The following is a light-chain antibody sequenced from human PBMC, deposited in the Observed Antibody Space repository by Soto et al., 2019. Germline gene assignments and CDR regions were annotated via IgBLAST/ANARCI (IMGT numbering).Light chain of an antibody. J-gene: IGKJ1*01. CDR2: GAS. CDR3: QQYNNWPPT. CDR1: QSVSSN. V-gene: IGKV3-15*01. Sequence: EIVMTQSPATLSVSPGQRATRSCRASQSVSSNLAWYQQKPGQAPRLLIYGASTRSTGIPARFSGSVSGTDFTLTISSLQSEDFAVYYCQQYNNWPPTFGQGTKVEIK.